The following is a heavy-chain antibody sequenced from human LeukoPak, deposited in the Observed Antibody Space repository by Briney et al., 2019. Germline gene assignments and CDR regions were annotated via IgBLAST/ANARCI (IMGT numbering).Heavy chain of an antibody. CDR2: ISYDGSNK. D-gene: IGHD4-17*01. J-gene: IGHJ4*02. V-gene: IGHV3-30-3*01. Sequence: LSLTCTVSGGSISSSSYYWGWIRQPPGKGLEWVAVISYDGSNKYYADSVKGRFTISRDNAKNTLYLQMNSLRAEDTAVYYCARFYGEIDYWGQGTLVTVSS. CDR1: GGSISSSS. CDR3: ARFYGEIDY.